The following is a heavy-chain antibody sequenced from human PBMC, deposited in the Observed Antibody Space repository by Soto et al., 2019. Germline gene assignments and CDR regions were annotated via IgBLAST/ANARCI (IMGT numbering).Heavy chain of an antibody. J-gene: IGHJ3*02. CDR1: GGSVSSGSYY. V-gene: IGHV4-61*01. Sequence: PSETLSLTCTVSGGSVSSGSYYWSWIWQPPGKGLEWIGYIYYSGSTNYNPSLKSRVTISVDTSKNQFSLKLSSVTAADTAVYYCARDWPSGSYIAFDIWGQGTMVTVSS. CDR2: IYYSGST. D-gene: IGHD1-26*01. CDR3: ARDWPSGSYIAFDI.